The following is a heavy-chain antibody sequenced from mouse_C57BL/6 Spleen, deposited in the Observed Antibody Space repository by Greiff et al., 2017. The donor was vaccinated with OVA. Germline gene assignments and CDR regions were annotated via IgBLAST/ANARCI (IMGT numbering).Heavy chain of an antibody. V-gene: IGHV5-9-1*02. CDR3: TRELGPLYAMDY. CDR2: ISSGGDYI. Sequence: EVQRVESGEGLVKPGGSLKLSCAASGFTFSSYAMSWVRQTPEKRLEWIAYISSGGDYIYYADTVKGRFTISRDNARNTLYLQMSSLKSEDTAMYYCTRELGPLYAMDYWGQGTSVTVSS. CDR1: GFTFSSYA. J-gene: IGHJ4*01. D-gene: IGHD4-1*01.